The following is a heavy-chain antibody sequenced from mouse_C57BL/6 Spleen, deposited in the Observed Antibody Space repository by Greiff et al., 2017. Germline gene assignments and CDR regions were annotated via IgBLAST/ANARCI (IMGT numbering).Heavy chain of an antibody. J-gene: IGHJ4*01. CDR2: IYPRSGNT. CDR3: APAYYSNYEGAMDY. CDR1: GYTFTSYG. D-gene: IGHD2-5*01. V-gene: IGHV1-81*01. Sequence: QVQLQHSGAELARPGASVKLSCKASGYTFTSYGISWVKQRTGQGLEWIGEIYPRSGNTYYNEKFKGKATLTADKSSSTAYMELRSLTSEDSAVYFSAPAYYSNYEGAMDYWGQGTSVTVSS.